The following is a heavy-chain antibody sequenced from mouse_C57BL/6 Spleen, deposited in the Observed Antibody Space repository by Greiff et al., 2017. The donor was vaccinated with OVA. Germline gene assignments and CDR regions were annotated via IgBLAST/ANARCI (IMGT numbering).Heavy chain of an antibody. V-gene: IGHV6-3*01. J-gene: IGHJ1*03. CDR1: GFTFSNYW. Sequence: EVKLEESGGGLVQPGGSMKLSCVASGFTFSNYWMNWVRQSPEKGLEWVAQIRLKSDNYATHYAESVKGRFTISRDDSKSSVYLQMNNLRAEDTGIYYCTGEITTVVEGYFDVWGTGTTVTVSS. CDR3: TGEITTVVEGYFDV. D-gene: IGHD1-1*01. CDR2: IRLKSDNYAT.